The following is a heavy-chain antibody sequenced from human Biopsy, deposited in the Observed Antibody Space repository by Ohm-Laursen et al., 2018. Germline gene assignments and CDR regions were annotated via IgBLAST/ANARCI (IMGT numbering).Heavy chain of an antibody. CDR2: IDYSGST. J-gene: IGHJ2*01. CDR3: ARRRCSSTSCVDWYFDL. CDR1: GGSFTYYY. D-gene: IGHD2-2*01. Sequence: TLSLTRTVSGGSFTYYYWSWIRQPPGEGLEWIAYIDYSGSTNCDPSLKSRVNISIDTSKNQFSLRLSAVTAADTAVYYCARRRCSSTSCVDWYFDLWGRGTLVTVSS. V-gene: IGHV4-59*08.